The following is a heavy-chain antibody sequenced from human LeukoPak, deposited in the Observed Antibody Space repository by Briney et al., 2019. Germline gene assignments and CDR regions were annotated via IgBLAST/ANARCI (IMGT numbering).Heavy chain of an antibody. CDR3: ARGPGNLLDAFDI. CDR1: GFTFSSSA. CDR2: IWYDGSNK. D-gene: IGHD3-10*01. V-gene: IGHV3-33*08. Sequence: GGSLRLSCAASGFTFSSSAMHWVRQAPGKGLEWVAVIWYDGSNKYYADSVKGRFTISRDNSKNTLYLQMNSLRAEDTAVYYCARGPGNLLDAFDIWGQGTMVTVSS. J-gene: IGHJ3*02.